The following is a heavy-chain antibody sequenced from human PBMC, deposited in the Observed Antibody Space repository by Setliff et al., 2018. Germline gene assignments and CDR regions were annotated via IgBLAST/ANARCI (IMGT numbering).Heavy chain of an antibody. J-gene: IGHJ4*02. V-gene: IGHV3-23*01. CDR3: ARFAKCGGHCWNDY. CDR1: GYRFGDYV. Sequence: GGSLRLSCTGSGYRFGDYVMSWFRQAPGKRLEWVSSISGGADKAYYADSVRGRFTISRDNSKNILYLQMNSLRPEDTAVYYCARFAKCGGHCWNDYWGQGTRVTVSS. CDR2: ISGGADKA. D-gene: IGHD2-21*02.